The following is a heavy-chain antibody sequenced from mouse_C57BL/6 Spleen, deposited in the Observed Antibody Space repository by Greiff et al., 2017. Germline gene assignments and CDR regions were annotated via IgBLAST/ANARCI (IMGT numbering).Heavy chain of an antibody. CDR1: GYTFTSYC. V-gene: IGHV1-64*01. CDR2: IHPNSGST. CDR3: AREDLLWDY. Sequence: QVQLQQSGAELVRPGASVKLSCKASGYTFTSYCMHWVKQRPGQGLEWIGMIHPNSGSTNYNEKFKSKATLTVDKSSSTAYMQLSSLTSEDSAVYYCAREDLLWDYGGQGTTLTVSS. D-gene: IGHD2-1*01. J-gene: IGHJ2*01.